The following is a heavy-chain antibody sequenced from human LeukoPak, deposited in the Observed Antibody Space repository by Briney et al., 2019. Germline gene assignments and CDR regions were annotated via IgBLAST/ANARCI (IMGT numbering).Heavy chain of an antibody. J-gene: IGHJ4*02. Sequence: PGGSLRLSCSASGFTFKPYAMHWVRQAPGKGLEYVSGISGNGGSTYYADSVKGRFTISRDNSKNTLYVQMSSLRPEDTAAYYCVKDGDDYVCGSFSYFDYWGQGTLVTVSS. CDR3: VKDGDDYVCGSFSYFDY. D-gene: IGHD3-16*01. CDR2: ISGNGGST. CDR1: GFTFKPYA. V-gene: IGHV3-64*05.